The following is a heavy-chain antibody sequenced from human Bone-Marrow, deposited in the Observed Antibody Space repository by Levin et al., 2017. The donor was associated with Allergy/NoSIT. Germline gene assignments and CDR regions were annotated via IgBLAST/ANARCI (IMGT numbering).Heavy chain of an antibody. CDR1: GYSFTSYG. CDR2: ISAYNGKT. Sequence: PVASVKVSCKASGYSFTSYGISWVRQAPGQGLEWMGWISAYNGKTDYAQKFQGRVTMTTDTPTTTAYMELTTLRSDDTAVYYCARNGCSGGNCLGFQFYGMDVWGQGTTVTVSS. V-gene: IGHV1-18*01. D-gene: IGHD2-15*01. CDR3: ARNGCSGGNCLGFQFYGMDV. J-gene: IGHJ6*02.